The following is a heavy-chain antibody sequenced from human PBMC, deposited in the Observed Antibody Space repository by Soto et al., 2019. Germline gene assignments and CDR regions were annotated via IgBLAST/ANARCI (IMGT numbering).Heavy chain of an antibody. D-gene: IGHD3-16*02. J-gene: IGHJ4*02. V-gene: IGHV3-7*01. CDR3: ASVINY. CDR2: IKQDGTEK. CDR1: GFTFSSYW. Sequence: DVQVVESGGGLVQPGGSLRLSCAASGFTFSSYWMTWVRQAPGKGLEWVATIKQDGTEKFYVDSVKGRFTVSRDNAKNSLYLQMNGLRDEDKAVYYCASVINYWGQGTLVTVSS.